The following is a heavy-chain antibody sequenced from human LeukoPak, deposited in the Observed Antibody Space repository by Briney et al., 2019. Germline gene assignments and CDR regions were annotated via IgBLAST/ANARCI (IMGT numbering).Heavy chain of an antibody. CDR2: INTDGSST. CDR1: GFTFSSYW. V-gene: IGHV3-74*01. D-gene: IGHD6-13*01. CDR3: ARPPNSGAAPYYYMDV. Sequence: GGSLRLSCAASGFTFSSYWMHWVRQAPGKGLVWVSRINTDGSSTSYADSVKGRFTISRDNAKNTLYLQVNSLRAEDTAVYYCARPPNSGAAPYYYMDVWGKGTTVTVSS. J-gene: IGHJ6*03.